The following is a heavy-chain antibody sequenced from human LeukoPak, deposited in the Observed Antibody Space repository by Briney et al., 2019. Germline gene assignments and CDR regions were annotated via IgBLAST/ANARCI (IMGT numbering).Heavy chain of an antibody. CDR3: VLGHYGGLFDN. J-gene: IGHJ4*02. Sequence: PGGSLRLSCAASGFTFRSFSMNWVRQAPGKGLEWVAVISDDGSKKDYADSVKGRFTISRDNSKNTLYLQMNSLRAEDTAVYYCVLGHYGGLFDNWGQGTLVTVSS. D-gene: IGHD4-23*01. CDR2: ISDDGSKK. CDR1: GFTFRSFS. V-gene: IGHV3-30*03.